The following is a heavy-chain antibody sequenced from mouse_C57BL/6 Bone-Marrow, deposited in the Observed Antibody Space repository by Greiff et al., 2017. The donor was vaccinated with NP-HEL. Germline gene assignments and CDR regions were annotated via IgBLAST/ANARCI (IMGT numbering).Heavy chain of an antibody. J-gene: IGHJ4*01. D-gene: IGHD1-1*01. CDR3: TTGGSSPHAMDY. CDR2: IDPENGDT. CDR1: GFNIKDDY. V-gene: IGHV14-4*01. Sequence: VQLQQSGAELVRPGASVKLSCTVSGFNIKDDYMHWVKQRPEPGLEWIGWIDPENGDTEYASKFQGKATITADPSSNTAYLQLSSLTSEDTAVYYCTTGGSSPHAMDYWGQGTSVTVSS.